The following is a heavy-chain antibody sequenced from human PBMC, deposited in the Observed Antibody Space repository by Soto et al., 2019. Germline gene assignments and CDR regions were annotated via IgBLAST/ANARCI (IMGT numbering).Heavy chain of an antibody. J-gene: IGHJ6*03. D-gene: IGHD2-15*01. Sequence: GESLKISCKGSGYSFTSYWIGWVRQMPGKGLEWMGIIYPGDSDTRYSPSFQGQVTISADKSISTAYLPWSSLKASDTAMYYCARLPLLHSRIGYYMDVWGKGTTVTVSS. CDR3: ARLPLLHSRIGYYMDV. CDR2: IYPGDSDT. V-gene: IGHV5-51*01. CDR1: GYSFTSYW.